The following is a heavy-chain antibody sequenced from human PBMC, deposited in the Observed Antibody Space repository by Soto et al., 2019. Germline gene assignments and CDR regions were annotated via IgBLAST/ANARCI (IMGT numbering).Heavy chain of an antibody. CDR2: INHSGST. D-gene: IGHD2-15*01. CDR3: ARGLGGNDDY. CDR1: GGSFGGYY. J-gene: IGHJ4*02. Sequence: QVQLQQWGAGLLKPSETLSLTCAVYGGSFGGYYWSWIRQPPGKGLEWIGEINHSGSTNYNPSLKSRVTISVDTSKNQFSLKLSSVTAADTAVYYCARGLGGNDDYWGQGTLVTVSS. V-gene: IGHV4-34*01.